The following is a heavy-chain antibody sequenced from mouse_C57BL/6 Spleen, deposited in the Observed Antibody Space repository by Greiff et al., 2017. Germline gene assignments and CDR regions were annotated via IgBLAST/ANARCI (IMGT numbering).Heavy chain of an antibody. D-gene: IGHD2-1*01. CDR1: GYAFSSYW. CDR2: IYPGDGDT. J-gene: IGHJ3*01. Sequence: VQLQQSGAELVKPGASVKISCKASGYAFSSYWMNWVKQRPGKGLEWIGQIYPGDGDTNYNGKFKGKATLTANKSSSTAYMQLRSLTSEDTAVYFCARGYYGNYEVGFAYWGQGTLVTVSA. CDR3: ARGYYGNYEVGFAY. V-gene: IGHV1-80*01.